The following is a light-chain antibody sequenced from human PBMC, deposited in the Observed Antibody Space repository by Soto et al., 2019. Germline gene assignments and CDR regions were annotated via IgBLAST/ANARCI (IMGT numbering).Light chain of an antibody. J-gene: IGKJ1*01. Sequence: EIVLTQSPGTLSLSPGERATLSCRASQSVSSSYLAWYQQKPGQAPRLLIYGASSRATGIPDRFSGSGSETDFTLTISRLEPEDFAVYYCQQYRSSSWTFGQGTKVEIK. CDR2: GAS. CDR1: QSVSSSY. CDR3: QQYRSSSWT. V-gene: IGKV3-20*01.